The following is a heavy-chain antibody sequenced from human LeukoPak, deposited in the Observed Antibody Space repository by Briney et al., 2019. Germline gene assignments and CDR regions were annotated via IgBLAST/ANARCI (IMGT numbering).Heavy chain of an antibody. V-gene: IGHV1-2*02. CDR2: INPNSGDT. D-gene: IGHD6-13*01. CDR3: ARGVSSSWYPVGY. J-gene: IGHJ4*02. CDR1: GYTFTGYH. Sequence: ASVKVSCKASGYTFTGYHMHWLRQAPGQGLEWMGWINPNSGDTNYAQRFQGRVTLTRDTSISTAYMELSRLSDDTAVYYCARGVSSSWYPVGYWGQGTLVTVSS.